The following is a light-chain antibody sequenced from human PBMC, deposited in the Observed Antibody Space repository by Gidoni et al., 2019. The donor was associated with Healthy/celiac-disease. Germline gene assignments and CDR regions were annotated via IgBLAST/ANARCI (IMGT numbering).Light chain of an antibody. J-gene: IGKJ5*01. CDR3: QQSYSTRIT. CDR2: AAS. Sequence: DIQMTQSPSSLSTSVGDIVTITCRASQSISSYLNWYQQKPGKAPKLLIYAASSLQSGVPSRFSGCGSGTDFTLTISSLQPEDFATYYCQQSYSTRITFGQGTRLEIK. CDR1: QSISSY. V-gene: IGKV1-39*01.